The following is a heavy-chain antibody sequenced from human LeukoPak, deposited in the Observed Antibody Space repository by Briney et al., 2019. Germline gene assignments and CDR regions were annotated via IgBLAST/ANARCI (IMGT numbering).Heavy chain of an antibody. J-gene: IGHJ4*02. D-gene: IGHD6-13*01. V-gene: IGHV1-2*02. CDR3: ARDLEPTGSSWYDFSTNDY. Sequence: ASVKVSCKASGYTFTGYYMHWVRQAPGQGLEWMGWINPNSGGTNYAQKFQGRVTMTRDTSISTAYMELSRLRSDDTAVYYCARDLEPTGSSWYDFSTNDYWGQGTLVTVSS. CDR1: GYTFTGYY. CDR2: INPNSGGT.